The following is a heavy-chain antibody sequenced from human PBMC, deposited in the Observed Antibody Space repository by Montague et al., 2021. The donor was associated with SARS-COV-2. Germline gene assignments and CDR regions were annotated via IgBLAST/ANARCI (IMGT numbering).Heavy chain of an antibody. CDR3: ARESLHLTGYYNDYFDY. D-gene: IGHD3-9*01. V-gene: IGHV4-61*02. Sequence: TLSLTCTVSGGSISSGSCYWNWIRQPAGKGLEWIGRIYTSGSTNYNPSLKSRVTIYVDTSKNQFSLKLSSVTAADTAVYYCARESLHLTGYYNDYFDYWGQGTLVTVSS. CDR2: IYTSGST. J-gene: IGHJ4*02. CDR1: GGSISSGSCY.